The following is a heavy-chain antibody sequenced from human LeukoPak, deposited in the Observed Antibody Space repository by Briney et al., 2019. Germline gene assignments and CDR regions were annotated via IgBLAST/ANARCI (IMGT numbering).Heavy chain of an antibody. CDR3: AKGQTVRGGAWYFDY. CDR2: IKQDGSTK. CDR1: GFTFSSYW. J-gene: IGHJ4*02. Sequence: GGSLRLSCAASGFTFSSYWMSWVRQAPGKGLEWVANIKQDGSTKYYVDSVRRRFTTSRDNSKNTLYLQMNSLRAEDTAVYYCAKGQTVRGGAWYFDYWGQGTLVTVSS. D-gene: IGHD3-10*01. V-gene: IGHV3-7*01.